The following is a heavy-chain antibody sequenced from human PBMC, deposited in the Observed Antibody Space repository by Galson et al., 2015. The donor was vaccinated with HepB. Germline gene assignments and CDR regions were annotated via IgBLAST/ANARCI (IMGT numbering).Heavy chain of an antibody. V-gene: IGHV3-30*04. CDR2: ISYDGSNK. CDR1: GFTFSSYA. CDR3: ARFQPGYSSGWYDEPSYRLGFDY. Sequence: SLRLSCAASGFTFSSYAMHWVRQAPGKGLEWVAVISYDGSNKYYADSVKGRFPISRDNSKNTLYLQMNSLRAEDTAVYYCARFQPGYSSGWYDEPSYRLGFDYWGQGTLVTVSS. J-gene: IGHJ4*02. D-gene: IGHD6-19*01.